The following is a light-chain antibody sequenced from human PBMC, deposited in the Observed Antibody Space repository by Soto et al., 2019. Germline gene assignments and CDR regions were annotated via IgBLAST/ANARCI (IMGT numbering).Light chain of an antibody. CDR2: GAS. J-gene: IGKJ1*01. CDR3: QRYNDWPWT. CDR1: QSVSSN. V-gene: IGKV3-15*01. Sequence: EIVMTQSPATLSVSPGERATLSCRASQSVSSNLAWYQQKPGQAPRLLIYGASTRATGIPARFSGSGSGTEFTLTISSLQSEDFAVYYCQRYNDWPWTFCQGTKVEI.